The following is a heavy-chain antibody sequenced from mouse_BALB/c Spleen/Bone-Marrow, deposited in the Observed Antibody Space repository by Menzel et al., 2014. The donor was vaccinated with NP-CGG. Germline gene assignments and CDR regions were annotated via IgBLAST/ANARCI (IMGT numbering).Heavy chain of an antibody. CDR3: AREGYDGQMDY. CDR1: GFTFSSYA. Sequence: EVKVVESGGGLVKPGGSLKLSCAASGFTFSSYAMSWVRQSPEKRLEWVAEISSGGSYTYYPDTVTGRFTISRDNAKNTLYLKMSSLRSEDTAMYYYAREGYDGQMDYWGQGTSVTVSS. V-gene: IGHV5-9-4*01. D-gene: IGHD2-2*01. J-gene: IGHJ4*01. CDR2: ISSGGSYT.